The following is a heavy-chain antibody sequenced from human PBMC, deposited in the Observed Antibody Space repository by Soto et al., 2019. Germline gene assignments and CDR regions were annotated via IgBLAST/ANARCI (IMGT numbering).Heavy chain of an antibody. CDR2: ISGSGGST. D-gene: IGHD2-15*01. CDR1: GFTFSSYA. Sequence: VQLLESGGGLVQPGGSLRLSCAASGFTFSSYAMSWVRQAPGKGLEWVSAISGSGGSTYYADSVKGRFTISRDNSKNTLYLQMNSLRAEDTAIYYCAKDFWNIVVVVAAAPLDYWGQGTLVTVSS. J-gene: IGHJ4*02. V-gene: IGHV3-23*01. CDR3: AKDFWNIVVVVAAAPLDY.